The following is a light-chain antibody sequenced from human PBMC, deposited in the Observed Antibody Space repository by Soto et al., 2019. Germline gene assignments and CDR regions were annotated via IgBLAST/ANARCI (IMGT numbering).Light chain of an antibody. J-gene: IGKJ2*01. CDR3: QQYNNWSHT. Sequence: IVFTQSPATLRVSPGERASLSCRASQSVSSKLAWFWQRPGQDPSLLIYGVSSRGTGVPVRFIGSGSGTEFTLPINSLQYEDVAVFYCQQYNNWSHTFGQGTKVDIK. CDR2: GVS. CDR1: QSVSSK. V-gene: IGKV3-15*01.